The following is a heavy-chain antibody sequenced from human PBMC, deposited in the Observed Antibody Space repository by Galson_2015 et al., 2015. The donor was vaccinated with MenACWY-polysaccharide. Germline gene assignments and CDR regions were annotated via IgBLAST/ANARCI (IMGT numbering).Heavy chain of an antibody. CDR2: IKSRTDGGTA. Sequence: SLRLSCAASGFTFTNAWMHWVRQAPGKGLEWVGRIKSRTDGGTADCAAPVKGRFTISRDDSKNTLYLQINSLKTEDTAVYYCTTDRGRSMPVLSYWGQGTLVTVSS. CDR1: GFTFTNAW. CDR3: TTDRGRSMPVLSY. J-gene: IGHJ4*02. D-gene: IGHD2/OR15-2a*01. V-gene: IGHV3-15*01.